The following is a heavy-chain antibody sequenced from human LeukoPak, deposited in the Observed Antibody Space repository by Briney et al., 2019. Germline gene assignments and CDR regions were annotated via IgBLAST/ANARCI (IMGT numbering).Heavy chain of an antibody. CDR3: ARHFKKSFFGQWESITTNRGFDY. V-gene: IGHV4-34*01. Sequence: SETLSLTCAVDGGSFSGYYWSWLRQPTGNGLEWIGEINHSGSTNYNPSLKSRVTISVDTSKNQSSLKLSSVTAADTAVYYYARHFKKSFFGQWESITTNRGFDYWGQGTLVTVSS. CDR2: INHSGST. J-gene: IGHJ4*02. CDR1: GGSFSGYY. D-gene: IGHD3-3*01.